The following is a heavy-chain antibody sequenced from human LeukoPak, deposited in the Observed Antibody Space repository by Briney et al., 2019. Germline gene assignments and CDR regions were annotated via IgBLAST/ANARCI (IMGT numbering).Heavy chain of an antibody. V-gene: IGHV3-66*02. J-gene: IGHJ6*02. CDR1: GFTVSSNY. CDR2: IYSGGST. Sequence: GGSLRLSCAASGFTVSSNYMSWVRQAPGKGLEWVSVIYSGGSTYYADSVKGRFTISRGNSKNTLYLQMNSLRAEDTAVYYCARAYYYYYYGMDVWGQGTTVTVSS. CDR3: ARAYYYYYYGMDV.